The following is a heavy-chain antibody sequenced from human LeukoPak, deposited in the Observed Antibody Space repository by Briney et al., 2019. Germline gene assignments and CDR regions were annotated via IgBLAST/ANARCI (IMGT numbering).Heavy chain of an antibody. D-gene: IGHD3-22*01. Sequence: TGGSLRLSCAASGFTFSSYWMSWVRQAPGKGLEWVANIKQDGSEKYYVDSVKGRFTISRDNAKNSLYLQMNSLRAEDTAVYYCARVSRGPHPYYYDSSGYMDYWGQGTLVTVSS. CDR1: GFTFSSYW. CDR2: IKQDGSEK. J-gene: IGHJ4*02. CDR3: ARVSRGPHPYYYDSSGYMDY. V-gene: IGHV3-7*01.